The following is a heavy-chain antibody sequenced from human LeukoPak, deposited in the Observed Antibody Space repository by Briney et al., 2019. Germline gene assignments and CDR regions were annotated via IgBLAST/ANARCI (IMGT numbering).Heavy chain of an antibody. CDR3: ARNTWTDADNWFDP. D-gene: IGHD1-1*01. CDR2: IFYSGTT. Sequence: SETLSLTCAVYGGSFSGYYWSWIRQPPGKGLEWIGTIFYSGTTFYNPSLKSRVTISVDTSKNQFSLKVSSVTAADTAVYYCARNTWTDADNWFDPWGQGSLVTVSS. V-gene: IGHV4-34*12. J-gene: IGHJ5*02. CDR1: GGSFSGYY.